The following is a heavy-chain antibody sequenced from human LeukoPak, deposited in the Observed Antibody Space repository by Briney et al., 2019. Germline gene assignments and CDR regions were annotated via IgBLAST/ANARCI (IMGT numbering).Heavy chain of an antibody. CDR3: AREWYDSSERSHGFDY. D-gene: IGHD3-22*01. CDR2: IRRSSSYI. J-gene: IGHJ4*02. Sequence: ETLSLTCAVSGGSISSGGYSWSWIRQPPGKGLEWVSSIRRSSSYIYYADSVKGRFTISRDNAKNSVYLQMNSLRAEDTAVYYCAREWYDSSERSHGFDYWGQGTLVTVSS. V-gene: IGHV3-21*01. CDR1: GGSISSGGYS.